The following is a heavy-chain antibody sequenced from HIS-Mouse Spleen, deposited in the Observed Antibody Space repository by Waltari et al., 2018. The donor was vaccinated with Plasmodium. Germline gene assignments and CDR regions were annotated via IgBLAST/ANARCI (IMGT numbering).Heavy chain of an antibody. CDR3: ARWVGNWFDP. V-gene: IGHV4-31*03. Sequence: QVQLQESGPGLVKPSQTLSLTCSVSGGSISSGGYYWSWIRQHPGKGLEWIGYIYYRGSTDSNPSLKGRGTISVDTSKNQFSLKVSSVTAADTAVYYCARWVGNWFDPWGQGTLVTVSS. CDR2: IYYRGST. D-gene: IGHD1-26*01. CDR1: GGSISSGGYY. J-gene: IGHJ5*02.